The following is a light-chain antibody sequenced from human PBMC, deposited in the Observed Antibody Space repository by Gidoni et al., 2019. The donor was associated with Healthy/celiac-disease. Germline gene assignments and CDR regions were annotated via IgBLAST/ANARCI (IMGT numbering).Light chain of an antibody. Sequence: QSALTQPRSVSGTPGQPVTISCTGTSSDFGGYNYVSWSQQHPGKAPKLMIYDVSKRPSGFPDRFSGSKSGNTASLTISVLQAEDEADYYCCSYAGSYTYVFGTGTKVTVL. V-gene: IGLV2-11*01. CDR1: SSDFGGYNY. CDR2: DVS. CDR3: CSYAGSYTYV. J-gene: IGLJ1*01.